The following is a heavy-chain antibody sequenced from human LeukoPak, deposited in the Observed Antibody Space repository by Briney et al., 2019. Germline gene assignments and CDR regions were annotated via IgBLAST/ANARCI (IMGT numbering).Heavy chain of an antibody. D-gene: IGHD6-19*01. J-gene: IGHJ4*02. CDR3: AKDSWGNSGWYYFDY. CDR2: ISGSGGST. Sequence: GGSLRLSCAASGFTFSSYSMNWVRRAPGKGLEWLSGISGSGGSTNYADSVKGRFTISRDNSKSTLYLQMKSLRAEDTAMYYCAKDSWGNSGWYYFDYWGQGTRVTVSS. CDR1: GFTFSSYS. V-gene: IGHV3-23*01.